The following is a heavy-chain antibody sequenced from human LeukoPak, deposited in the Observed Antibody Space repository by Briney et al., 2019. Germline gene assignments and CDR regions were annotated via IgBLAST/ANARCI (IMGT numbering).Heavy chain of an antibody. J-gene: IGHJ4*02. CDR2: INYSGST. CDR1: GGSISSYY. D-gene: IGHD5-12*01. Sequence: SETLSLTCTVSGGSISSYYWSWIRQPPGKGLEWVGYINYSGSTNDNPSPKSRVTISVDTSKNQFTLKLSSVTAADTAVYYCARAGYSGYDLGEFDYWGQGTLVTVSS. CDR3: ARAGYSGYDLGEFDY. V-gene: IGHV4-59*01.